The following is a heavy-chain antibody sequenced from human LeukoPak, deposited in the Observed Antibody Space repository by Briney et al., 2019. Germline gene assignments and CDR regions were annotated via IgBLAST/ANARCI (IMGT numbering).Heavy chain of an antibody. D-gene: IGHD1-7*01. CDR1: GYTFSSYA. CDR3: ARDAEELREDY. J-gene: IGHJ4*02. V-gene: IGHV1-3*01. CDR2: FHGGTGNT. Sequence: ASVNVSCKASGYTFSSYAMHWVRQAPGHRPEWMGSFHGGTGNTKYLQKVQGRVTITRDTSASTAYMELSSLRSEDTAVYYCARDAEELREDYWGQGTLVTVSS.